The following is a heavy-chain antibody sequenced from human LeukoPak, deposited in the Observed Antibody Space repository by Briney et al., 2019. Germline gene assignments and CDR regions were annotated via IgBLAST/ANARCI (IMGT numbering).Heavy chain of an antibody. D-gene: IGHD4-17*01. J-gene: IGHJ4*02. CDR3: ARDNDYGDSLS. V-gene: IGHV1-69*10. CDR2: IIPILGIA. CDR1: GGXFSSYA. Sequence: GASAKVSCKASGGXFSSYAISWVRQAPGQGLEWMGQIIPILGIANYAQKFQGRVTITADKSTSTAYMELSSLRSEDTAVYYCARDNDYGDSLSWGQGTLVTVSS.